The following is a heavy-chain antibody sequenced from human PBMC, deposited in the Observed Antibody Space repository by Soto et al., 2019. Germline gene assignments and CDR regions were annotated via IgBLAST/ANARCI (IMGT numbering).Heavy chain of an antibody. Sequence: QVQLVESGGGVVQPGRSLRLSCAASGFTFSSYGMHWVSQAPGKGLEWVAVIWYDGSNKYYADSVKGRFTISRDNSKNTLYLQMNSLSAEDMAVYYCARFSSLSGAFDYWGQGTLVTVSS. J-gene: IGHJ4*02. CDR3: ARFSSLSGAFDY. V-gene: IGHV3-33*01. CDR1: GFTFSSYG. CDR2: IWYDGSNK. D-gene: IGHD7-27*01.